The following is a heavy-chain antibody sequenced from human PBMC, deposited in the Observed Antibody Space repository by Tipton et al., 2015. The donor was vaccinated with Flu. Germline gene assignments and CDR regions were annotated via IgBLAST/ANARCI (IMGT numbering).Heavy chain of an antibody. D-gene: IGHD4-23*01. V-gene: IGHV4-59*01. CDR1: GGSISSYY. CDR2: IYYSGST. J-gene: IGHJ6*03. CDR3: ASGGNSALYYYYYMDV. Sequence: TLSLTCTVSGGSISSYYWSWIRQPPGKGLEWIGYIYYSGSTNYNPSLKSRVTISVDTSKNQFSLKLSSVTAADTAVYYCASGGNSALYYYYYMDVWVKGTTVTVSS.